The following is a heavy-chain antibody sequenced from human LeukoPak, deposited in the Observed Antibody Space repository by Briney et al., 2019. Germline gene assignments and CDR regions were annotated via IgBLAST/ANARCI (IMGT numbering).Heavy chain of an antibody. CDR2: MNSDGSTT. CDR1: GFTFSSSW. D-gene: IGHD3-16*02. Sequence: PGGSLRLSCAASGFTFSSSWMHWVRQAPGKGLVWLSRMNSDGSTTNYADSVKGRFTISRDNARNTLYLQMNSLRVEDTAMYFCARDYDYFWGGYRYPFDYWGQGTLVTVSS. J-gene: IGHJ4*02. CDR3: ARDYDYFWGGYRYPFDY. V-gene: IGHV3-74*01.